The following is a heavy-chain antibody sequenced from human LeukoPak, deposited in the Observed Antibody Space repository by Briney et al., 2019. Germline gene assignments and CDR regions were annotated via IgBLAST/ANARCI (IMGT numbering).Heavy chain of an antibody. CDR1: GYTFTGYY. CDR2: INPNSGGT. V-gene: IGHV1-2*02. J-gene: IGHJ6*03. CDR3: ARGGDCGGDCYLVYYYYYMDV. D-gene: IGHD2-21*02. Sequence: ASVKVSCKASGYTFTGYYMHWVRQAPGQGLEWMGWINPNSGGTSYAQKFQGRVTMTRDTSTSTVYMELSSLRSEDTAVYYCARGGDCGGDCYLVYYYYYMDVWGKGTTVTISS.